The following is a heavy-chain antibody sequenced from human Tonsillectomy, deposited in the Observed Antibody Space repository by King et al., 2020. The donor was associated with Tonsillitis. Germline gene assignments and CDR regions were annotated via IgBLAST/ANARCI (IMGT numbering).Heavy chain of an antibody. V-gene: IGHV3-15*04. Sequence: VQLVESGGGLVKPGGSLRLSCAASGFTFTNAFMNWVRQAPAKGLEWVGRIESNSEGGTTDYAAPVKGRFTISRDDSKNTLYLQMNGLRTEDTAVYYCSTTPGITIFGVVTDYWGQGTLVTVSS. CDR2: IESNSEGGTT. J-gene: IGHJ4*02. D-gene: IGHD3-3*01. CDR3: STTPGITIFGVVTDY. CDR1: GFTFTNAF.